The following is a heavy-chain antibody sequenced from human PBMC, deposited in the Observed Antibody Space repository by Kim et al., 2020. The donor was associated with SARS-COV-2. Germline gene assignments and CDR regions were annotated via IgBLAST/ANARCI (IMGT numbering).Heavy chain of an antibody. D-gene: IGHD1-26*01. CDR1: GYTFTGYG. V-gene: IGHV1-18*01. Sequence: ASVKVSCKASGYTFTGYGIRWVRQAPGQGLEWMGWISAYNGNTNYAQKLQGRVTMTTDTSTSTAHMELRRLRSDDTAVYYCARNLSWCSGSYYDGYWGQGTLVTVSS. J-gene: IGHJ4*02. CDR2: ISAYNGNT. CDR3: ARNLSWCSGSYYDGY.